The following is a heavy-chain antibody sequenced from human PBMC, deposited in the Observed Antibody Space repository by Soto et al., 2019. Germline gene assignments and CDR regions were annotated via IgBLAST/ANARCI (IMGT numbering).Heavy chain of an antibody. CDR3: ARDFSGTMTTVTNNLFDY. CDR2: ISYDGSNK. J-gene: IGHJ4*02. D-gene: IGHD4-17*01. Sequence: QVQLVESGGGVVQPGRSLRLSCAASGFTFSSYAMHWVRQAPGKGLEWVAVISYDGSNKYYADSVKGRFTISRDNSKNTLYLQMNSLRAEDTAVYYCARDFSGTMTTVTNNLFDYWGQGTLVTVSS. CDR1: GFTFSSYA. V-gene: IGHV3-30-3*01.